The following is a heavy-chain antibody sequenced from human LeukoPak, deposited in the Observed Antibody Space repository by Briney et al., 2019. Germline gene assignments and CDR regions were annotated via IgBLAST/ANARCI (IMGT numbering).Heavy chain of an antibody. Sequence: PPGGSLRLSCAASGFTFSSYGMHWVRQAPGKGLEWVAVISYDGSNKYYADSVKGRFTISRDNSKNTLYLQMNSLRAEDTAVYYCAKVLSFYYGSGSPFDYWGQGTLVTVSS. CDR1: GFTFSSYG. V-gene: IGHV3-30*18. J-gene: IGHJ4*02. CDR3: AKVLSFYYGSGSPFDY. CDR2: ISYDGSNK. D-gene: IGHD3-10*01.